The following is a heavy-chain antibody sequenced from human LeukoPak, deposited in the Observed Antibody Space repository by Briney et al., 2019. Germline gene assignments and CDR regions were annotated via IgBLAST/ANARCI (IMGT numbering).Heavy chain of an antibody. Sequence: PSETLSLTCTVSGGSISSYYWSWIRQPPGKGLEWIGYIYYSGSTNYSPSLKSRVTISVDTSKNQFSLKLSSVTAADTAIYYCARRRKVPAPRAGDAFDIWGQGTVVTVSS. CDR3: ARRRKVPAPRAGDAFDI. V-gene: IGHV4-59*08. J-gene: IGHJ3*02. CDR2: IYYSGST. D-gene: IGHD2-21*02. CDR1: GGSISSYY.